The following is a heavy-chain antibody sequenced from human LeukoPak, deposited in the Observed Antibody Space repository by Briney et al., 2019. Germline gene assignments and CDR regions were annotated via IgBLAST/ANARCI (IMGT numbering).Heavy chain of an antibody. Sequence: SQTLSLTCAISGDSVSSNSASWNWIRQSPSRGLEWLGRTYYRSKWYNDSAVFVKSRITFNPDTSKNQFSLQLNSVTPEDTALYYFARGYSDHRKFVYWGKGTLVPLSS. CDR2: TYYRSKWYN. J-gene: IGHJ4*02. CDR1: GDSVSSNSAS. CDR3: ARGYSDHRKFVY. D-gene: IGHD2-15*01. V-gene: IGHV6-1*01.